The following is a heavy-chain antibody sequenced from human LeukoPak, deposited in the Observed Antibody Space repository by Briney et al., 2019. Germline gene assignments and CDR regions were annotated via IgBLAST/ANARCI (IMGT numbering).Heavy chain of an antibody. CDR2: IYYSGST. V-gene: IGHV4-59*08. CDR1: GGSISSYY. Sequence: SETLSLTCTVSGGSISSYYWSWIRQPPGKGLEWIGYIYYSGSTNYNPSLKSRVTISVDTSKNQFSLKLSSVTAADTAVYYCATSWGGPRGRFDPWGQGTLVTVSS. D-gene: IGHD2-21*01. J-gene: IGHJ5*02. CDR3: ATSWGGPRGRFDP.